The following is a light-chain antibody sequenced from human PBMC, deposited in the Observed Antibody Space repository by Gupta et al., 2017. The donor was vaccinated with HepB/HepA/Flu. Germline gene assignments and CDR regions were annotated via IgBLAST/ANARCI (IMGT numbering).Light chain of an antibody. CDR2: TAS. Sequence: DIQMTPSPSSLSASIGERVTITCRASQNIKNSLNWYQQKPGTAPKLLIYTASSLQSGVPARFSGSGSGTEFTLTISSLQPEDFATYYCQQGNNSPRTFGRGTKVEI. CDR1: QNIKNS. CDR3: QQGNNSPRT. V-gene: IGKV1-39*01. J-gene: IGKJ1*01.